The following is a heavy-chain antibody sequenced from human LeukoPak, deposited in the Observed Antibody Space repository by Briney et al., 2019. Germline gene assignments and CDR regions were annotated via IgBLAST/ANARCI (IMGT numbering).Heavy chain of an antibody. CDR3: ARGRIQLWSPSYYFDY. CDR2: MNPNSGNT. Sequence: ASVKVSCKASGYTFTSYDINWVRQATGQGLEWMGWMNPNSGNTGYAQKFQGRVTMTRDTSISTAYMELSRLRSDDTAVYYCARGRIQLWSPSYYFDYWGQGTLVAVSS. J-gene: IGHJ4*02. D-gene: IGHD5-18*01. CDR1: GYTFTSYD. V-gene: IGHV1-8*01.